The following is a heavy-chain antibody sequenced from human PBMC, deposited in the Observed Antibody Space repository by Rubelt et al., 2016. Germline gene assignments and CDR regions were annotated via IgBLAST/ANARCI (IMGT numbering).Heavy chain of an antibody. CDR2: INQDGGVK. J-gene: IGHJ4*02. D-gene: IGHD3-10*01. V-gene: IGHV3-7*03. CDR3: ASLGSGSYTGDDY. CDR1: GFTFSNYW. Sequence: VHLVESGGGVVQPGGSLRLSCAASGFTFSNYWMSWVRQAPGKGLEWVANINQDGGVKYSVDSVKGQFTLPRDNPKNSLYLQMNGLRADDTAVYYCASLGSGSYTGDDYWGQGTLVTVSS.